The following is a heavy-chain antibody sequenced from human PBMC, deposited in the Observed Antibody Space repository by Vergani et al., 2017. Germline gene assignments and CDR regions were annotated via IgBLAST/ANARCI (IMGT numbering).Heavy chain of an antibody. Sequence: EVQLVESGGGLVQPGGSLRLSCAASGFTVSSNYMSWVRQAPGKGLEWVSVIYSGGSTYYADSVKGRFTISRDNYKNTLYLQMNSLRADDTAVYYCARSSARSSGWDLDYWGQGTLVTVSS. CDR1: GFTVSSNY. D-gene: IGHD6-19*01. CDR2: IYSGGST. J-gene: IGHJ4*02. V-gene: IGHV3-66*02. CDR3: ARSSARSSGWDLDY.